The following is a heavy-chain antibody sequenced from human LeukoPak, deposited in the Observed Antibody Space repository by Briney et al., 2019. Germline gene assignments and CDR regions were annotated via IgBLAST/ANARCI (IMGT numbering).Heavy chain of an antibody. CDR3: ARVEWDAFDI. CDR1: GGSFSGYY. D-gene: IGHD3-3*01. Sequence: PSETLSLTCAVYGGSFSGYYWSWIRQPPGKGLEWIGEINHSGSTNYNPSLKSRVTISVDTSKNQFSLKLSSVTAADTAVYYCARVEWDAFDIWGQGTTVTVSS. V-gene: IGHV4-34*01. CDR2: INHSGST. J-gene: IGHJ3*02.